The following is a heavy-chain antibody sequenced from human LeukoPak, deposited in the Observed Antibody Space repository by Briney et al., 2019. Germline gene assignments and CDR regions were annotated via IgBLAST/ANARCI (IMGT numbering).Heavy chain of an antibody. D-gene: IGHD4-17*01. V-gene: IGHV3-7*02. CDR3: TKYGDDDTPGLN. CDR2: IKEGGSDK. Sequence: GGSLRLSCAASGFSFSSYWMTWVRQAPGQGLEWVANIKEGGSDKYYVDSVKGRFTISRDNAKNSLYLQMNSLRAEDTAVYYCTKYGDDDTPGLNWGQGTLVTVSS. J-gene: IGHJ4*02. CDR1: GFSFSSYW.